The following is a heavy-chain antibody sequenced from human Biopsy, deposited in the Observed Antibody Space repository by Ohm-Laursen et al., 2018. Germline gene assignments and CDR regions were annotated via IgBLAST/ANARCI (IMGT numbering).Heavy chain of an antibody. CDR2: MNPNRGNT. CDR1: GYTFTSYE. CDR3: ARGRNPVWFGEDLDS. J-gene: IGHJ4*02. V-gene: IGHV1-8*01. Sequence: ASVKASCKASGYTFTSYETNRVRQATGQGLEWMGWMNPNRGNTGYAQKFQGRVTMTRNTSISTAYMEVSSLRSEDTAVYYCARGRNPVWFGEDLDSWGQGTPVTVSS. D-gene: IGHD3-10*01.